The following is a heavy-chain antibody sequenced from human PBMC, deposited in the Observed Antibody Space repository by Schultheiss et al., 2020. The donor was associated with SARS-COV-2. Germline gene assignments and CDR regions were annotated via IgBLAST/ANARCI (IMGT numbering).Heavy chain of an antibody. CDR1: GGSISSGSYY. V-gene: IGHV4-61*10. CDR3: AGGTLDCSSTSCPNGYYYYYGMDV. CDR2: IYHSGST. Sequence: SETLSLTCTVSGGSISSGSYYWSWIRQPAGKGLEWIGEIYHSGSTNYNPSLKSRVTISVDTSKNQFSLKLSSVTAADTAVYYCAGGTLDCSSTSCPNGYYYYYGMDVWGQGTTVTVSS. J-gene: IGHJ6*02. D-gene: IGHD2-2*01.